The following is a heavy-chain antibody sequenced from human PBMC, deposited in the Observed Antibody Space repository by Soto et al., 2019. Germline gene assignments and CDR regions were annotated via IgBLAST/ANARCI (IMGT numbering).Heavy chain of an antibody. V-gene: IGHV4-4*07. CDR1: GGSISSYY. CDR2: IYTSGST. CDR3: ARDQRYCSGGSCYLAVDP. J-gene: IGHJ5*02. Sequence: SEPLSLTCTAPGGSISSYYWSWIRQPAGKGLEWIGRIYTSGSTNYNPSLKSRVTMSVDTSKNQFSLKLSSVTAADTAVYYCARDQRYCSGGSCYLAVDPWGQGTLVTVSS. D-gene: IGHD2-15*01.